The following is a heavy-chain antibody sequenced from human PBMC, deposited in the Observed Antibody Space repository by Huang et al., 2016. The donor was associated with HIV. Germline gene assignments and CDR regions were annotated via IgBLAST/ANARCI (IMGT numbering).Heavy chain of an antibody. J-gene: IGHJ6*03. D-gene: IGHD6-13*01. CDR3: AKIISNWPLYYMDV. Sequence: EVQLLESGGGLVQAGGSQRLSCAASGFSFSDYAMTWVRQAQGKGREWVSAISGSGTTYYRDSVKGRFTISRDNSKNTLFLQTNSLRVEDTAVYYCAKIISNWPLYYMDVWGKGTTVTVSS. V-gene: IGHV3-23*01. CDR2: ISGSGTT. CDR1: GFSFSDYA.